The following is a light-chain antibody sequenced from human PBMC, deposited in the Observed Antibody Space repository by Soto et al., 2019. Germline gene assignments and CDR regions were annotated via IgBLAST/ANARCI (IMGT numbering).Light chain of an antibody. CDR3: MQGLQSPYT. CDR1: QSLLHSNGNNY. V-gene: IGKV2-28*01. CDR2: LGS. Sequence: DIVMTQSPLSLPVTPGEPASISCRSSQSLLHSNGNNYVDWYLQKPGQSPKLLIYLGSNRASGVPDRFSGSGSGTDITLKISRVEAEDVGVYSCMQGLQSPYTFGQGTKLEIK. J-gene: IGKJ2*01.